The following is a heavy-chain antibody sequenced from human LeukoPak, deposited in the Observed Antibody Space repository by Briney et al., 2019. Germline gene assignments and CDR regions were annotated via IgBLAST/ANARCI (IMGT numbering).Heavy chain of an antibody. CDR1: GFTFTSYA. CDR3: AKDPGEGILVVPAAMFDY. D-gene: IGHD2-2*01. J-gene: IGHJ4*02. V-gene: IGHV3-23*01. CDR2: ISGSGDTS. Sequence: GGSLRLSCAASGFTFTSYAMSWVRQAPGKGLEWVSAISGSGDTSYYADSVKGRFTISRDNSKNTLYLQMNSLRAEDTAVYYCAKDPGEGILVVPAAMFDYWGQGTLVTVSS.